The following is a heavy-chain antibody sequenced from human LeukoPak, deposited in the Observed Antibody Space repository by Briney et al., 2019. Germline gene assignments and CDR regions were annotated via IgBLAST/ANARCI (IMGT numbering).Heavy chain of an antibody. CDR3: ARDVSNRHLDY. Sequence: GGSLRLSCAASGLTVSSNYMSWVRQAPGKGLEWVSVIYVDGTTYYADPVKGRFTISRDNSKNTLYLQMNSLRADDTAVYYCARDVSNRHLDYWGQGTLVTVSA. CDR2: IYVDGTT. D-gene: IGHD1-14*01. J-gene: IGHJ4*02. V-gene: IGHV3-66*01. CDR1: GLTVSSNY.